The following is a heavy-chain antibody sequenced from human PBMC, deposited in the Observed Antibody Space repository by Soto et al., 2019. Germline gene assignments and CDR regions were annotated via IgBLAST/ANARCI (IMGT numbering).Heavy chain of an antibody. D-gene: IGHD3-3*01. J-gene: IGHJ5*02. V-gene: IGHV4-59*01. CDR2: IYYSGST. CDR1: GGSISSYY. Sequence: SETLSLTCTVSGGSISSYYWIWIRQPPGKGLEWIGYIYYSGSTKYNPSPKSRVTISGNTSKYQFSLKESSVTLWVTAVYYCARVQPPPLDFVTWGQGTLVTVSS. CDR3: ARVQPPPLDFVT.